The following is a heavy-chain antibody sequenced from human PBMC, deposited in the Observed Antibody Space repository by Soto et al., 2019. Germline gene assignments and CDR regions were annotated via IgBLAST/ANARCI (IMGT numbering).Heavy chain of an antibody. CDR1: GGSFSGCY. D-gene: IGHD6-13*01. J-gene: IGHJ6*02. CDR3: ARIPSRIAAAGYYYYYGMDV. V-gene: IGHV4-34*01. CDR2: INHSGST. Sequence: SETLSLTCAVYGGSFSGCYWSWIRQPPGKGLEWIGEINHSGSTNYNPSLKSRVTISVDTSKNQFSLKLSSVTAADTAVYYCARIPSRIAAAGYYYYYGMDVWGQGTTVTVSS.